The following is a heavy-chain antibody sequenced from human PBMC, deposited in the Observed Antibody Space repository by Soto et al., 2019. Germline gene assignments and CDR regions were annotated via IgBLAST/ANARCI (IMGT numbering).Heavy chain of an antibody. V-gene: IGHV3-21*01. D-gene: IGHD6-13*01. Sequence: GGSLRLSCAASGFTFSSYSMNWVRQAPGKGLEWVSSISSSSSYIYYADSVKGRFTISRDNAKNSLYLQMNSLRAEDTAVYDCARFAAGDAFDIWGQGTMVTVSS. J-gene: IGHJ3*02. CDR2: ISSSSSYI. CDR3: ARFAAGDAFDI. CDR1: GFTFSSYS.